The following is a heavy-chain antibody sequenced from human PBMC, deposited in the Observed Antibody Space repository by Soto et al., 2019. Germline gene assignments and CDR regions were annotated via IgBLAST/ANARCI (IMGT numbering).Heavy chain of an antibody. CDR1: GITISNYP. V-gene: IGHV3-23*01. Sequence: EVQLLESGGGLVQPGGSLRLSCAASGITISNYPMSWVRQAPGKGLDWVSGISRSGDRTYYADSAKGRFTISKDISRNSLSLQLDSLGVEDTAVYFCVKDDGGYPSTAPHWGQGTLVTVSS. CDR2: ISRSGDRT. CDR3: VKDDGGYPSTAPH. J-gene: IGHJ4*02. D-gene: IGHD3-22*01.